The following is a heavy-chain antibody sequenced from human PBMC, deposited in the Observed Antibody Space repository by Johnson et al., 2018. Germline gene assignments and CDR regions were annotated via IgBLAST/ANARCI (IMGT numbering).Heavy chain of an antibody. Sequence: QVQLVQSGGGVVQPGESLRLSCVASGFTFSGYPMHWVRQTPGKGLAGVAVISSDGSNTKYADSVKGRFTISRDNSKNTLYLQMDSLRAEDTAVYDFADPGGASYVLDIWGQGTMVTGSS. D-gene: IGHD3-10*02. V-gene: IGHV3-30-3*01. J-gene: IGHJ3*02. CDR1: GFTFSGYP. CDR2: ISSDGSNT. CDR3: ADPGGASYVLDI.